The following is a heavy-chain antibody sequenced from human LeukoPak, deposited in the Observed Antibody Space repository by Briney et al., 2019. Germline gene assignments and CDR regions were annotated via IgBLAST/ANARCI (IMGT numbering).Heavy chain of an antibody. CDR3: ARGIFSCGRKKAVYYYMDV. V-gene: IGHV1-8*01. Sequence: ASVKVSCKASGYTFTSYDINWVRQATGQGLEWMGWMNPNSGNTGYAQKFQGRVTMTRNTSISTAYMELSSLRSEDTAVYYCARGIFSCGRKKAVYYYMDVWGKGTTVTVSS. J-gene: IGHJ6*03. CDR1: GYTFTSYD. D-gene: IGHD5-18*01. CDR2: MNPNSGNT.